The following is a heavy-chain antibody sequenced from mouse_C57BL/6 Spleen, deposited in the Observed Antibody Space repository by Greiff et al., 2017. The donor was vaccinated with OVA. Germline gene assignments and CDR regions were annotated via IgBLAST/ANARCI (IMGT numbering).Heavy chain of an antibody. CDR2: INPNNGGT. D-gene: IGHD1-1*01. Sequence: EVQLQQSGPELVKPGASVKMSCKASGYTFTDYNMHWVKQSHGKNLEWIGYINPNNGGTSYNQKFKGKATLTVNKSSSTAYMELRSLTSEDSAVYYCARNYGSSYWYFDVWGTGTTVTVSS. V-gene: IGHV1-22*01. CDR3: ARNYGSSYWYFDV. CDR1: GYTFTDYN. J-gene: IGHJ1*03.